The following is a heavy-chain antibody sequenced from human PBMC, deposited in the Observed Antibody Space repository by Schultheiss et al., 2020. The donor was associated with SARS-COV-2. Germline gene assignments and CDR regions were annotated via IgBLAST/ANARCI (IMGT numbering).Heavy chain of an antibody. CDR3: ARALLTMVRGPHQVPYNWFDP. CDR2: INPNSGGT. V-gene: IGHV1-2*02. CDR1: GYTFTGYY. J-gene: IGHJ5*02. Sequence: GESLKISCKASGYTFTGYYMHWVRQAPGQGLEWMGWINPNSGGTNYAQKFQGRVTMTRDTSISTAYMELSRLRSDDTAVYYCARALLTMVRGPHQVPYNWFDPWGQGTLVTVSS. D-gene: IGHD3-10*01.